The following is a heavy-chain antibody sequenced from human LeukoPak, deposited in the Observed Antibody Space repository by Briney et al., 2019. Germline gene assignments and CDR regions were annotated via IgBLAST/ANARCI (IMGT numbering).Heavy chain of an antibody. D-gene: IGHD1-26*01. J-gene: IGHJ5*02. V-gene: IGHV4-34*01. Sequence: SETLSLTCAVYIDSFSNYHWNWIRQTPAKGMEWIGEVNESGGTNISPSLRSRVILSVDTSKNQFSLKLISVTVADTAIYYCARGQGATVPQVGKNWFDPWGQGTRVTISS. CDR2: VNESGGT. CDR3: ARGQGATVPQVGKNWFDP. CDR1: IDSFSNYH.